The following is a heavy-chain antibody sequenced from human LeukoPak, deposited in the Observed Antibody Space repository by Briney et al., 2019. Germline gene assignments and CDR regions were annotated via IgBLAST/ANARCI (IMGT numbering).Heavy chain of an antibody. CDR2: IKQEGSEK. V-gene: IGHV3-7*01. J-gene: IGHJ3*02. CDR1: GFTFSSYW. D-gene: IGHD3-3*01. Sequence: GGSRRVSCAAAGFTFSSYWMSWVRQAPGKGLEWVANIKQEGSEKYYVDSGKGRFTISRDNAKNSLYLQMNSLRAEDTAVYYCARVRETYYDFWSGYYPDAFDIWGQGTMVTVSS. CDR3: ARVRETYYDFWSGYYPDAFDI.